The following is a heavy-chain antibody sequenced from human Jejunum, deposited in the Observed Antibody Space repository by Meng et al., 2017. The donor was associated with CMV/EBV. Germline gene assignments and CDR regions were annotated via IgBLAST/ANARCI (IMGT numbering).Heavy chain of an antibody. CDR2: MYYRGTT. CDR3: ARDWGIGFYYMDV. D-gene: IGHD7-27*01. V-gene: IGHV4-39*07. Sequence: QEWAPVRVTPSGTRPLAFIMPGAPISISPFHWCWVRQAPGKGLEWIACMYYRGTTYYNTSLRIRVTISIDTSKNQFSLEMNSVTAADTAVYYCARDWGIGFYYMDVWGKGTTVTVSS. CDR1: GAPISISPFH. J-gene: IGHJ6*03.